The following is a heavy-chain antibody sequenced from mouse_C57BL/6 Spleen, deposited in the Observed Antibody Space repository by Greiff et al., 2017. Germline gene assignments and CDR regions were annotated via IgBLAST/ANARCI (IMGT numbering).Heavy chain of an antibody. Sequence: VQLQQPGAELVRPGSSVKLSCKASGYTFTSYWMDWVKQRPGQGLEWIGNIYPSDSETHYNQKFKDKATLTVDKSSSTAYMQLSSLTSEDSAVYYCATGTDYAMDDGGQGTSVTVSS. CDR3: ATGTDYAMDD. CDR1: GYTFTSYW. D-gene: IGHD3-3*01. CDR2: IYPSDSET. V-gene: IGHV1-61*01. J-gene: IGHJ4*01.